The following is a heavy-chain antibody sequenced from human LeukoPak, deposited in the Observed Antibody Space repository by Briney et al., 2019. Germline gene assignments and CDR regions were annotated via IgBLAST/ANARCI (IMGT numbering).Heavy chain of an antibody. J-gene: IGHJ4*02. Sequence: ASVKVSCKASGYTFTSYAISWVRQAPGQGLEWMGWISAYNGNTNYAQKLQGRVTMTTDTSTSTAYMELRSLRSDDTAVYYCARRYYCGGDCGMIDYWGQGTLVTVSS. CDR2: ISAYNGNT. D-gene: IGHD2-21*02. CDR3: ARRYYCGGDCGMIDY. V-gene: IGHV1-18*01. CDR1: GYTFTSYA.